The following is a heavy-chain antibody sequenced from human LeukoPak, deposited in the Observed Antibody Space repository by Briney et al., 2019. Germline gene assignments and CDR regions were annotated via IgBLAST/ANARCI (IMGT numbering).Heavy chain of an antibody. CDR3: AATATYPPRGLWSAPVGY. CDR1: GFTFSSYA. J-gene: IGHJ4*02. CDR2: ISGSGGST. Sequence: PGGSLRLSCAASGFTFSSYAMSWVRQAPGKGLEWVSAISGSGGSTYYADSVKGRFTISRDNSKNTLYLQMNSLRAEDTAVYYRAATATYPPRGLWSAPVGYWGQGTLVTVSS. D-gene: IGHD5-18*01. V-gene: IGHV3-23*01.